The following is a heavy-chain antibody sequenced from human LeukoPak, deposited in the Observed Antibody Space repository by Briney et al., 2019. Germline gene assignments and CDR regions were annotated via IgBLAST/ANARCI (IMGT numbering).Heavy chain of an antibody. Sequence: PGGSLRLSCATSGFSFSDYYMTWIRQAPGKWLEWVSYISSSYTIYYADSVKGRFIISRDNAKNSLYLQMTSLRAEDTAVYYCARDMVAGGPDYWGQGTLVTVSS. J-gene: IGHJ4*02. CDR2: ISSSYTI. CDR1: GFSFSDYY. CDR3: ARDMVAGGPDY. V-gene: IGHV3-69-1*01. D-gene: IGHD6-19*01.